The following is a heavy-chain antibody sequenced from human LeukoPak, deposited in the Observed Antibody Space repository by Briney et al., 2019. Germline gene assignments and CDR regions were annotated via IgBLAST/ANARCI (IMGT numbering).Heavy chain of an antibody. V-gene: IGHV1-18*01. Sequence: ASVKVSCKASGYTFTNYGISWVRQAPGQGLEWMGWISAYSGNTHYAQKIQGRVTMTTDTSTSTAYMELRSLTSDDTAVDYCARDAVSTTTAGGIDYWGQGTLVTVSS. CDR1: GYTFTNYG. D-gene: IGHD5/OR15-5a*01. J-gene: IGHJ4*02. CDR3: ARDAVSTTTAGGIDY. CDR2: ISAYSGNT.